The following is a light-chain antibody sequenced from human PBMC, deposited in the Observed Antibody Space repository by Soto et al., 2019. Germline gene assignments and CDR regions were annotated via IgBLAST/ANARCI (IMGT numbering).Light chain of an antibody. CDR1: QSVSSN. CDR3: QQFSSYPLT. J-gene: IGKJ4*01. CDR2: DAS. V-gene: IGKV3-20*01. Sequence: EIVMTQSPATLSVSPGERATLSCRASQSVSSNLAWYQQKPGQAPKLLIYDASSRATGIPDRFSGGGSGTDFILTISRLEPEDFAVYYCQQFSSYPLTFGGGTKVDIK.